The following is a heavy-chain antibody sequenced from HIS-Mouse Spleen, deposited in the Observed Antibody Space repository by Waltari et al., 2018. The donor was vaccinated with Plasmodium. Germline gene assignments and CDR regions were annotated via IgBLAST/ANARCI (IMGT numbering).Heavy chain of an antibody. CDR1: GGSFSGYY. CDR3: ARVPLESITGTYYFDY. J-gene: IGHJ4*02. V-gene: IGHV4-34*01. CDR2: INHSGST. Sequence: QVQLQQWGAGLLKPSETLSLTCAVYGGSFSGYYWSWIRQPPGKGLEWIGEINHSGSTNYNPSLKSRVTISVDTSKNQFSLKLSSVTAADTAVYYCARVPLESITGTYYFDYWGQGTLVTVSS. D-gene: IGHD1-20*01.